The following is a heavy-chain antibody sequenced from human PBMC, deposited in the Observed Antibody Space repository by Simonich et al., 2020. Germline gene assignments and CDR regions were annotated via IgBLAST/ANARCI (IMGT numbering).Heavy chain of an antibody. J-gene: IGHJ3*02. CDR3: ARGKGWKNAFDI. Sequence: QVQLQQWGSGLFKPSETLSLTCAVYGGSFSGYYWSWIRQPPGKVLEWIWEINHSRSTNYNTDLKSRVTISVDTSKNQFSLKLSSVTAADTDVYYCARGKGWKNAFDIWGQGTMVTVSS. CDR2: INHSRST. CDR1: GGSFSGYY. D-gene: IGHD1-1*01. V-gene: IGHV4-34*01.